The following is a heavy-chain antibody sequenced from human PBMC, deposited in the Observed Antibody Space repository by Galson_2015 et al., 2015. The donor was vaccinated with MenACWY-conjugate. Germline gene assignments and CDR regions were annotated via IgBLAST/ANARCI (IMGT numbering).Heavy chain of an antibody. J-gene: IGHJ4*02. CDR1: GFIFSNYA. CDR2: IGGSSEYR. D-gene: IGHD5-18*01. V-gene: IGHV3-23*01. Sequence: SLRLSCAVSGFIFSNYAISWLRQPPGKGLEWVSAIGGSSEYRYYADSVKGRFTISRDNSKNTLYLQMNSLRAGDTAVYYCAREAARYSYGDYWGQGILVTASS. CDR3: AREAARYSYGDY.